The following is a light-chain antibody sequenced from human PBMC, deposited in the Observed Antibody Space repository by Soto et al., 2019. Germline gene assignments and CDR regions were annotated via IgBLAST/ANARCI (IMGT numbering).Light chain of an antibody. Sequence: IQITQSPSTLSVSVGDRVTITCQATQDINISLNWYQQKPGKAPNLLIYDASNLEIGVPSRFSGSGSGTHFTFTISSLQTEDIGTYYCQQYDILPITFGRGTRLEI. CDR3: QQYDILPIT. CDR2: DAS. V-gene: IGKV1-33*01. CDR1: QDINIS. J-gene: IGKJ5*01.